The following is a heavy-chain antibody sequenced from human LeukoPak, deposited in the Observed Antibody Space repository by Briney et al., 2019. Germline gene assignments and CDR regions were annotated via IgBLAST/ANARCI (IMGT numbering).Heavy chain of an antibody. CDR2: IIPIFGTA. Sequence: ASVTVSCTASGGTFSSYAISWVRQAPGQGLEWLGGIIPIFGTANYAQKFQGRVTITTDESTSTAYMELSSLRSEDTAVYFCAREVVKGASGGIFDYWGQGTLVSVSS. CDR1: GGTFSSYA. D-gene: IGHD1-26*01. V-gene: IGHV1-69*05. CDR3: AREVVKGASGGIFDY. J-gene: IGHJ4*02.